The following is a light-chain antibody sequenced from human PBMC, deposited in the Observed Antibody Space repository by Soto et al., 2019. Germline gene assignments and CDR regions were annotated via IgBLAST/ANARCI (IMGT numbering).Light chain of an antibody. CDR3: QQYKNWLPIT. V-gene: IGKV1D-12*01. J-gene: IGKJ5*01. CDR2: AAS. CDR1: QGISSW. Sequence: DIKMTQSPSSMPASVGDRVTITCRSSQGISSWLAWYQQNPGKAPKLLIYAASSLQSGVPSRFSGSGSGTDFTLTISSLQSEDFAVYYCQQYKNWLPITFGQGTRLEI.